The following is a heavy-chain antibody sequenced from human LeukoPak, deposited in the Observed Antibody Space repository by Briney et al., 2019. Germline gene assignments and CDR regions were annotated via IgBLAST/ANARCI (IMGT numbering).Heavy chain of an antibody. Sequence: PSETLSLTCTVSGYSISSGYYWGWIRQPPGKGLEWIGSIYHSGSTYYNPSLKSRVTISVDTSKNQFSLKLSSVTAADTAVYYCARVGQWLDNWFDPWGQGTLATVSS. CDR2: IYHSGST. J-gene: IGHJ5*02. CDR3: ARVGQWLDNWFDP. CDR1: GYSISSGYY. D-gene: IGHD6-19*01. V-gene: IGHV4-38-2*02.